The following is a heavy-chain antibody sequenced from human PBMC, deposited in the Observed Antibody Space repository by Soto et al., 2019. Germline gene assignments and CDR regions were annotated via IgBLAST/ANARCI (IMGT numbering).Heavy chain of an antibody. Sequence: ASVKVSCKASGGTFSSYAISWVRQALGQGLEWMGGIIPIFGTANYAQKFQGRVTITADESTSTAYMELSSLRSEDTAVYYCARDLGGYDSVWGSYRHGWFDPRGQGTLVTVSS. CDR2: IIPIFGTA. V-gene: IGHV1-69*13. CDR3: ARDLGGYDSVWGSYRHGWFDP. J-gene: IGHJ5*02. CDR1: GGTFSSYA. D-gene: IGHD3-16*02.